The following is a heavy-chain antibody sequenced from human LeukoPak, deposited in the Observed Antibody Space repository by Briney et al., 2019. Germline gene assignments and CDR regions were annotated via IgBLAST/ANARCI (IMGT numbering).Heavy chain of an antibody. CDR1: GYSFPIYG. Sequence: ASVKVSRKASGYSFPIYGVSWVRQAPEQGLEWMAWISGKNGNTNYEQKYQGRVTLTTDTSTSTVYMELRSLRSDDTAVYYCASGREGYNPGDYWGQGTLVTVSS. CDR3: ASGREGYNPGDY. V-gene: IGHV1-18*01. J-gene: IGHJ4*02. D-gene: IGHD5-24*01. CDR2: ISGKNGNT.